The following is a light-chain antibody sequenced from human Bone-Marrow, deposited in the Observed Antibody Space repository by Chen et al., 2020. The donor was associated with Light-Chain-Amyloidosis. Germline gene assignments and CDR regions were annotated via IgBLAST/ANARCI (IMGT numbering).Light chain of an antibody. CDR2: RDT. CDR3: QSADSSGTYEVI. J-gene: IGLJ2*01. V-gene: IGLV3-25*03. CDR1: DLPTKY. Sequence: SYELTQPPSVSVSPGQTARITCSGDDLPTKYAYWYQQKPGQAPVLVIHRDTERPSGISERFSGSSEATTATLTISGVQAEDEDDYHCQSADSSGTYEVIFGGGTKLTVL.